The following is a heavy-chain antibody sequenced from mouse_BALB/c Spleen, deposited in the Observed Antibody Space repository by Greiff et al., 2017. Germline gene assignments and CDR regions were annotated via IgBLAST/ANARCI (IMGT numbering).Heavy chain of an antibody. Sequence: VQLQQSGAELVQPGASVKLSCTASGFNIKDTYMHWVKQRPEQGLEWIGRIDPANGNTKYDPKFQGKATITADTSSNTAYLQLSSLTSEDTAVYYCARGDYESDWYFDVWGAGTTVTVSS. V-gene: IGHV14-3*02. D-gene: IGHD2-4*01. CDR2: IDPANGNT. CDR1: GFNIKDTY. J-gene: IGHJ1*01. CDR3: ARGDYESDWYFDV.